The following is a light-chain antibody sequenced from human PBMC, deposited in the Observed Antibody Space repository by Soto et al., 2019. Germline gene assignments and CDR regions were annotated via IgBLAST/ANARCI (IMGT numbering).Light chain of an antibody. J-gene: IGKJ1*01. CDR1: HTISSSY. CDR3: QQYVTSSPRT. CDR2: GIS. V-gene: IGKV3-20*01. Sequence: EIVLTQSPGTLSLSPGERATLSCRASHTISSSYLAWGQQKPGQAPRLLMYGISRRATGIPDRFSGSGSGTDFTLTITRLEPEDFAVYYCQQYVTSSPRTFGQGTKVEIK.